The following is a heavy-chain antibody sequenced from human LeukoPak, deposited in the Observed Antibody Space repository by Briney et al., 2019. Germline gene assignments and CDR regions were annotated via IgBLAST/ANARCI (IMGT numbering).Heavy chain of an antibody. V-gene: IGHV4-39*01. Sequence: SETLSLTCTVSGGSISSSSYYWGWIRQPPGKGLWWIGSIYYSGSTYYNPSLKSRVTISVDTSKNQFSLKLSSVTAADTAVYYCARLRTGFWSGYPQYNWFDPWGQGTLVTVSS. J-gene: IGHJ5*02. CDR1: GGSISSSSYY. D-gene: IGHD3-3*01. CDR2: IYYSGST. CDR3: ARLRTGFWSGYPQYNWFDP.